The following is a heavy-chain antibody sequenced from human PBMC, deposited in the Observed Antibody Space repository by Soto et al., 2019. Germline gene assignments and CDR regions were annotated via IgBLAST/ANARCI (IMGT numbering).Heavy chain of an antibody. CDR2: IYYSGST. V-gene: IGHV4-59*01. J-gene: IGHJ4*02. D-gene: IGHD5-18*01. CDR1: GGSISSYY. Sequence: ASETLSLTCTVSGGSISSYYWSWIRQPPGKGLEWIGYIYYSGSTNYNPSLKSRVTISVDTSKNQFSLKLSSVTAADTAVYYCARGGGYSYGRLDYWGQGTLVTVSS. CDR3: ARGGGYSYGRLDY.